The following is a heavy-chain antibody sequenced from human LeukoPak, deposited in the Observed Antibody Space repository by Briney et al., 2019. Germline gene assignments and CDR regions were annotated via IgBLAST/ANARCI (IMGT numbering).Heavy chain of an antibody. V-gene: IGHV4-59*12. CDR2: IYYSGST. CDR3: ARDVLLWFGEDY. Sequence: SETLSLTCTVSGGSISSYYWSWIRQPPGKGLEWIGYIYYSGSTNYNPSLKSRVTISVDTSKNQFSLKLSSVTAADTAVYYCARDVLLWFGEDYWGQGTLVTVSS. D-gene: IGHD3-10*01. CDR1: GGSISSYY. J-gene: IGHJ4*02.